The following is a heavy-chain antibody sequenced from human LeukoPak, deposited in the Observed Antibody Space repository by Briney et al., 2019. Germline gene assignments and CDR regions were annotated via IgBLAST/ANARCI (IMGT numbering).Heavy chain of an antibody. CDR2: MYYRGNT. V-gene: IGHV4-61*01. CDR1: SGSICSGSYY. J-gene: IGHJ4*02. D-gene: IGHD3-10*01. Sequence: SQTLSLTCTVSSGSICSGSYYWRWLRQPLGKGLECIGYMYYRGNTHYDPSLKSRVTISIDTPNNQFSLKLSSVTAADTAVYYCARDLVRGVTSFDYWGQGTLVTVSS. CDR3: ARDLVRGVTSFDY.